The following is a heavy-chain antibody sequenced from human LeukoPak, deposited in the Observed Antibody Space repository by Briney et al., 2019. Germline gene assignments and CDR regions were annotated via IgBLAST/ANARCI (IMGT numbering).Heavy chain of an antibody. J-gene: IGHJ4*02. CDR2: VNPSGGNT. V-gene: IGHV1-46*01. CDR1: GYTFTSYF. CDR3: ARGPGDLGDY. D-gene: IGHD7-27*01. Sequence: ASVQVSCKASGYTFTSYFMHGVRQAPGRGVEWMGLVNPSGGNTNYAQKFQGRVTMTRDMSTSTVFMELDSLRSEDTAVYSCARGPGDLGDYWGQGTLVTVSS.